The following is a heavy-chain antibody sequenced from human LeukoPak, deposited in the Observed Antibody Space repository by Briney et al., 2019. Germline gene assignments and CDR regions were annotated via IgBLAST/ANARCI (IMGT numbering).Heavy chain of an antibody. D-gene: IGHD4-17*01. CDR2: ILSTGTT. Sequence: PGRSLRLSCAASGFPFSASAMTWVRQAPGKGLEWVSHILSTGTTYYADSMRGRFTISRDNSKNTRYLLMTSLRADDTAVYYCATVKSDYGDPVGWFDPWGQGTLVTVSS. V-gene: IGHV3-23*01. CDR3: ATVKSDYGDPVGWFDP. J-gene: IGHJ5*02. CDR1: GFPFSASA.